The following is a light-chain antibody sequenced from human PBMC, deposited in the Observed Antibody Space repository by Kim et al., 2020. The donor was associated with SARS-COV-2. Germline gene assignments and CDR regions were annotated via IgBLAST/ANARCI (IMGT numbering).Light chain of an antibody. Sequence: LCPGERATGSGRASQSVSSHLAWYQQKPGQAPRLLIYEATNRANGIPARFSGSGSGTDFTLTISSLEHEDFAVYYCHQRAYWPLTFGGGTKVDIK. J-gene: IGKJ4*01. CDR2: EAT. CDR1: QSVSSH. V-gene: IGKV3-11*01. CDR3: HQRAYWPLT.